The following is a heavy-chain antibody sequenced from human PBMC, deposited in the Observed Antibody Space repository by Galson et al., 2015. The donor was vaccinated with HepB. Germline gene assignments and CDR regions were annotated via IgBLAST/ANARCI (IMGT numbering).Heavy chain of an antibody. Sequence: SLRLSCAASGFTFSSYAMSWVRQAPGKGLEWVSALSGSGGSTYYADSAKGRFTISRDNSKNTLYLQMNSLRAEDTAVYYCAKDHDSSSWHYGMDVWGPGTTVTVSS. V-gene: IGHV3-23*01. J-gene: IGHJ6*02. CDR1: GFTFSSYA. D-gene: IGHD6-13*01. CDR2: LSGSGGST. CDR3: AKDHDSSSWHYGMDV.